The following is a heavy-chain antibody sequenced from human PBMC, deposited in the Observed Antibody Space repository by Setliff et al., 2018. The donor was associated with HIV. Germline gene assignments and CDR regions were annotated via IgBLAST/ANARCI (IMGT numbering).Heavy chain of an antibody. J-gene: IGHJ4*02. V-gene: IGHV3-30-3*01. CDR2: ISHDGSNK. CDR3: ARKGR. CDR1: GFTFSSYA. Sequence: GESLKISCAASGFTFSSYAMHWVRQAPGKGLEWVAVISHDGSNKYYADSVKGRFTISRDNSKNTLYLQMNSLRAEDTAVYYCARKGRWGQGTLVTVSS.